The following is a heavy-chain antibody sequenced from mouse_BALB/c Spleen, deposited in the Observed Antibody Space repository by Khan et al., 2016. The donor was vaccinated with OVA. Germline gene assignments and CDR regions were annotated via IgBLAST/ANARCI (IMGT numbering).Heavy chain of an antibody. D-gene: IGHD1-3*01. CDR2: ISTYYGDA. CDR1: GYTFTDYA. V-gene: IGHV1S137*01. J-gene: IGHJ3*01. CDR3: ERGSGKARFAY. Sequence: QVQLQQSGAELVRPGVSVKISCKGSGYTFTDYAMHWVKQSHAKGLEWIGVISTYYGDASYNQKFKGKATMTVDKSSRTAYMELAKLTSEDYGIYYCERGSGKARFAYWGQGTLVTVSA.